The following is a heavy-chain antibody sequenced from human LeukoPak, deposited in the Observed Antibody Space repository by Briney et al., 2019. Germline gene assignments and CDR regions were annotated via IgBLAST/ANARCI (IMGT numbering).Heavy chain of an antibody. V-gene: IGHV5-51*01. CDR2: IYPADSDT. CDR3: ARQSRDGSETRGYYFDY. J-gene: IGHJ4*02. CDR1: GYIFTNYW. D-gene: IGHD3-10*01. Sequence: GESLKISCQVSGYIFTNYWIGWVRQMPGKGLESMGIIYPADSDTTYSPSFQGQVTISADKFISTVYLQWSSLKASDTAMYYCARQSRDGSETRGYYFDYWGPGTQVTVSS.